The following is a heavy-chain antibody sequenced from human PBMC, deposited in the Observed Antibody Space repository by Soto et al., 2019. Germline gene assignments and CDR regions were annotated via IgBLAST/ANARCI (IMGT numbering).Heavy chain of an antibody. CDR2: IYYSGST. Sequence: PSETLSLTCTVSGDSISRGGYYWSWIRQHPGKGLEWIGYIYYSGSTYYNPSLKSRVTISVDTSKNQFSLKLSSVTAADTAVYYCARRYYYDRSGYNRYYFDYWGQGTLVTVSS. CDR3: ARRYYYDRSGYNRYYFDY. CDR1: GDSISRGGYY. J-gene: IGHJ4*02. V-gene: IGHV4-30-4*08. D-gene: IGHD3-22*01.